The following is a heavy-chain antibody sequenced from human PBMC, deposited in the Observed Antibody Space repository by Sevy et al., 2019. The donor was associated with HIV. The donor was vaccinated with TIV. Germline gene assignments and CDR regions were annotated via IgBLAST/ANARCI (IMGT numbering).Heavy chain of an antibody. J-gene: IGHJ4*02. CDR2: IKQDESEK. D-gene: IGHD3-22*01. CDR1: GFSFSTYW. CDR3: AKGNSGSFDY. V-gene: IGHV3-7*01. Sequence: GGSLRLSCAASGFSFSTYWMHWVHQAPGKGLEWVANIKQDESEKYYVASVKGRFTISRDNAKNSVYLEMNSLRPEDTDIYYCAKGNSGSFDYWGQGTLVTVSS.